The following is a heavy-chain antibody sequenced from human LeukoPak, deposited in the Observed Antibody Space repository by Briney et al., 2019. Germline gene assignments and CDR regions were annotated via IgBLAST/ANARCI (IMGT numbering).Heavy chain of an antibody. CDR3: AKDPAVGSSWHGEIDY. CDR2: IRYDGSNK. J-gene: IGHJ4*02. V-gene: IGHV3-30*02. D-gene: IGHD6-13*01. CDR1: GFTFSSYG. Sequence: GGSLRLSCAASGFTFSSYGMHWVRQAPGKGLEWVAFIRYDGSNKYYADSVKGRFTISRDNSKNTLYLQMNSLRAEDTAVYYCAKDPAVGSSWHGEIDYWGQGTLVTVSS.